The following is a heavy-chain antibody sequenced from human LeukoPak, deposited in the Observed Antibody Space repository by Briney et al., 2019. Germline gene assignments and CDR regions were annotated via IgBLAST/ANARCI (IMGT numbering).Heavy chain of an antibody. J-gene: IGHJ4*01. CDR3: ARPVWFGELFFDY. Sequence: GASVKVSCKASGHTFTSYDINWVRQATGQGLEWMGWINPNSGGTNYAQKFQGRVTMTRDTSISTAYMELSRLRSDDTAVYYCARPVWFGELFFDYWGQGTLVTVSS. CDR1: GHTFTSYD. CDR2: INPNSGGT. V-gene: IGHV1-2*02. D-gene: IGHD3-10*01.